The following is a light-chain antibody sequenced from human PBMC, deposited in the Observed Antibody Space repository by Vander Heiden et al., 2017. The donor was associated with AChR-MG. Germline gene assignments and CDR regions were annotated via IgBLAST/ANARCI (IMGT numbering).Light chain of an antibody. CDR3: AAWDNSFWV. CDR2: SNS. Sequence: QSLLTQPSSAPGTPGPRVTISCSRSGSNIGSNTVNCHQQLPGTTPKLHIYSNSQRPSGVPDRFSGSESGTSASLAISGLQSEDEAYYYCAAWDNSFWVFGGGTKLTVL. J-gene: IGLJ3*02. V-gene: IGLV1-44*01. CDR1: GSNIGSNT.